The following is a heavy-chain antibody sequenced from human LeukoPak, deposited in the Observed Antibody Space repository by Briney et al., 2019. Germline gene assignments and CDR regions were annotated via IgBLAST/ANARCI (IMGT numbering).Heavy chain of an antibody. Sequence: GRSLRLSCAASGFTFSSYGMHWVRQAPGKGLERVAFIWYDGSNKYYADSVKGRFTISRDNSKNTLYLQMNSLRAEDTAVYYCARERGHTIFGVVFNWFDPWGQGTLVTVSS. CDR1: GFTFSSYG. J-gene: IGHJ5*02. CDR2: IWYDGSNK. CDR3: ARERGHTIFGVVFNWFDP. D-gene: IGHD3-3*01. V-gene: IGHV3-33*01.